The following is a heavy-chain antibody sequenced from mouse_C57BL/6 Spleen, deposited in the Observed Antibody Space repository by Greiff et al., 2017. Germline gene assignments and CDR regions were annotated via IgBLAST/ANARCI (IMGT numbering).Heavy chain of an antibody. V-gene: IGHV1-15*01. D-gene: IGHD4-1*01. CDR1: GYTFTDYE. Sequence: QVQLQQSGAELVRPGASVTLSCKASGYTFTDYEMHWVKQTPVHGLEWIGAIDPETGGTAYTQKFKGKAILTADKSSSTAYMELRSLTSEDSAVYYCTPNPWFAYWGQGTLVTVSA. J-gene: IGHJ3*01. CDR2: IDPETGGT. CDR3: TPNPWFAY.